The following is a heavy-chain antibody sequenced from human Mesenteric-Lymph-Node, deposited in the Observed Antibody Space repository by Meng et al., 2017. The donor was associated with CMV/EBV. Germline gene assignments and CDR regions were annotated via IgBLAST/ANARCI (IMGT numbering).Heavy chain of an antibody. D-gene: IGHD2-8*01. CDR3: AREGVYFDY. J-gene: IGHJ4*02. CDR2: INHSGST. CDR1: GGSFSGYY. Sequence: SETLSLTCAVYGGSFSGYYWSWIRQPPGKGLEWIGEINHSGSTNYNPSLKSRVTISVDTSKNQFSLKLSSVTAADTAVYYCAREGVYFDYWGQGTLVTVSS. V-gene: IGHV4-34*01.